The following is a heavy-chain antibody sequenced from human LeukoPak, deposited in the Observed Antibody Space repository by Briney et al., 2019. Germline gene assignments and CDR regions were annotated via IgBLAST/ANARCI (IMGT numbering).Heavy chain of an antibody. CDR2: INSDGSST. CDR1: GFTFSSYW. V-gene: IGHV3-74*01. Sequence: GGSLRLSCAASGFTFSSYWMHWVRQAPGKGLVWVSRINSDGSSTSYADSVKGRFTISRDNAKNSLYLQMNSLRAEDTAVYYCARVFGVVDLDAFDIWGQGTMVTVSS. CDR3: ARVFGVVDLDAFDI. J-gene: IGHJ3*02. D-gene: IGHD3-3*01.